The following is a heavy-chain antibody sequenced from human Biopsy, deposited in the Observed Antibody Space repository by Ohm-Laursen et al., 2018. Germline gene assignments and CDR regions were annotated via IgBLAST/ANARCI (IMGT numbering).Heavy chain of an antibody. CDR2: NIPILGTG. J-gene: IGHJ1*01. V-gene: IGHV1-69*06. CDR3: ATKLTGYFHH. CDR1: GGTFSNYG. Sequence: SVKVSCKAPGGTFSNYGVNWVRQAPGQGLEWLGGNIPILGTGNYAQKFQDRVTVAADTSTSTATMEPRSLRSDDTAVYYCATKLTGYFHHWGQGTLVIVSS. D-gene: IGHD3-9*01.